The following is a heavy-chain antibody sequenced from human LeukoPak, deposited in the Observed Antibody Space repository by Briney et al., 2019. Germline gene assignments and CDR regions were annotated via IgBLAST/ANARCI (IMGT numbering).Heavy chain of an antibody. D-gene: IGHD6-19*01. V-gene: IGHV3-30*03. CDR1: GFTFSSYG. Sequence: GGSLRLSCAASGFTFSSYGMHWVRQSPGRGLEWLSFISFDGSNEFYADSLKGRFTISRDNSKDTLYLQMNSLRAEDTAVYYCAGGSGWLIEVYWGQGTLVTVSS. CDR3: AGGSGWLIEVY. J-gene: IGHJ4*02. CDR2: ISFDGSNE.